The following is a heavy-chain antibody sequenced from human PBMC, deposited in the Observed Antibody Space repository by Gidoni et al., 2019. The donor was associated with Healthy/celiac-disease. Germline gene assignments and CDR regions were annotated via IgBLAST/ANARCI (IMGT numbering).Heavy chain of an antibody. D-gene: IGHD2-15*01. CDR2: IWYEGSNK. V-gene: IGHV3-33*01. Sequence: QVQLVESGGGVVQPGRSLRLSCAASGFTFSSYGMHWVRQAPGKGLEWGAVIWYEGSNKYYADSVKGRFTISRDNSKNTLYLQMNSLRAEDTAVYYCARGYCSGGSCYSSLTGDDAFDIWGQGTMVTVSS. CDR3: ARGYCSGGSCYSSLTGDDAFDI. CDR1: GFTFSSYG. J-gene: IGHJ3*02.